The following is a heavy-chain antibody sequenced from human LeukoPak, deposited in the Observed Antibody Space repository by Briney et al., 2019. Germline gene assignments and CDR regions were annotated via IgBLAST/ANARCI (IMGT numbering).Heavy chain of an antibody. J-gene: IGHJ3*02. CDR3: AKDIWVFGGSYVGAFDI. V-gene: IGHV3-9*03. Sequence: GGSLRLSCAASGFTFDDYAMHWVRQAPGKGLEWVSGISWNSGSIGYADSVKGRFTISRDNAKNSLYLQMNSLRAEDMALYYCAKDIWVFGGSYVGAFDIWGQGTMVTVSS. CDR1: GFTFDDYA. D-gene: IGHD1-26*01. CDR2: ISWNSGSI.